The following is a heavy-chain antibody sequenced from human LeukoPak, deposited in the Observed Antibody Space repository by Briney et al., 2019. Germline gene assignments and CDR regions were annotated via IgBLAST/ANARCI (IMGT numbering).Heavy chain of an antibody. J-gene: IGHJ6*03. CDR2: TSGSI. CDR3: ARVLAIFGLDTTDFYMDV. D-gene: IGHD3/OR15-3a*01. V-gene: IGHV4-59*11. CDR1: GASISSHY. Sequence: PSETLSLTCAVSGASISSHYGSWIRQPPGKGLEWIGYTSGSISDNPSLKSRVAVSVDPSQNQVSLSLTSVTAADTAVYYCARVLAIFGLDTTDFYMDVWGKGTTVTVSS.